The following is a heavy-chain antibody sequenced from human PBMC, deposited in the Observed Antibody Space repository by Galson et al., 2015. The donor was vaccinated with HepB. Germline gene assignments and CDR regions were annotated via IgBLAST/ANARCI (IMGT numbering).Heavy chain of an antibody. CDR3: AGDQGGGNHYGMDV. CDR2: INPNSGGT. Sequence: SVKVSCKASGYTFTGYYMHWVRQAPGQGLEWMGWINPNSGGTNYAQKFQGRVTMTRDTSISTAYMELSRLRSDDTAVYYCAGDQGGGNHYGMDVWGQGTTVTVSS. V-gene: IGHV1-2*02. D-gene: IGHD4-23*01. J-gene: IGHJ6*02. CDR1: GYTFTGYY.